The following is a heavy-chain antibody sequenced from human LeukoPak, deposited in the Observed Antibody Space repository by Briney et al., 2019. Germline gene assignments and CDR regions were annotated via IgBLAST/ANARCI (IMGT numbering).Heavy chain of an antibody. Sequence: PSETLSLTCTVSGGSISSYYWSWIRQSAGKGLEWIGRLYTSGSTSYNPSLKSRVTMSVDTSKNQFSLKLSSVTAADTAVYYCARVSGRFTWYFDLWGRGTLVTVSS. CDR1: GGSISSYY. J-gene: IGHJ2*01. CDR3: ARVSGRFTWYFDL. CDR2: LYTSGST. V-gene: IGHV4-4*07.